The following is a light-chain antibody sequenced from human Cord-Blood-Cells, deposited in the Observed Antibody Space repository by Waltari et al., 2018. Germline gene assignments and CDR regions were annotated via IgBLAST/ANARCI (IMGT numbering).Light chain of an antibody. CDR2: LGS. V-gene: IGKV2-28*01. Sequence: DSVMTQSPLSLPVTPGESASIPCRSSQSLMHSNGHNYLDCYLQKPGQSPHLLIYLGSNLASGVPDRFSGSGSGTDFTLKISRVEAEDVGVYYCMQALQTPFTFGPGTKVDIK. J-gene: IGKJ3*01. CDR1: QSLMHSNGHNY. CDR3: MQALQTPFT.